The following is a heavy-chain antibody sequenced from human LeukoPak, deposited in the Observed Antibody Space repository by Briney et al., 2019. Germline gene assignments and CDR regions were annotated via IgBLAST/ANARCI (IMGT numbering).Heavy chain of an antibody. CDR3: ARDFGFGELDY. D-gene: IGHD3-10*01. Sequence: GGSLRLSCAASGFTFSSYGMHWVRQAPGKGLEGVAVIWYDGSNKYYADSVKGRFTISRDNSKNTLYLQMNSLRAEDTAVYYCARDFGFGELDYWGQGTLVTVSS. CDR1: GFTFSSYG. V-gene: IGHV3-33*01. CDR2: IWYDGSNK. J-gene: IGHJ4*02.